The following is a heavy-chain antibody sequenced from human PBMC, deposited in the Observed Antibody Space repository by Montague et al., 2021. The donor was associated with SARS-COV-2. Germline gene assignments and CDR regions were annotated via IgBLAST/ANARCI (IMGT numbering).Heavy chain of an antibody. CDR2: VYRPGST. CDR1: LHSGAVDL. Sequence: SETLSLTCAVDLHSGAVDLWRWTEEHTAELQSRYGHVYRPGSTKYNPSLKTRVTLSLDTPKNHFSLKLASVTAADTAVYYCARAQNTCFIANCVNYFDSWGLGALVTVSS. J-gene: IGHJ4*02. CDR3: ARAQNTCFIANCVNYFDS. V-gene: IGHV4-59*10. D-gene: IGHD1-1*01.